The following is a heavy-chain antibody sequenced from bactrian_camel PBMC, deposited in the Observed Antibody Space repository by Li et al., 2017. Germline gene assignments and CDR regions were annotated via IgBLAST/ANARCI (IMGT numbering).Heavy chain of an antibody. V-gene: IGHV3-3*01. CDR3: AAEKTVGVAPMCPFLYGW. CDR1: ERTRGYYL. Sequence: HVQLVESGGGSVQAGGSLRLSCAASERTRGYYLMAWFRQAPGKEREGVAVVYDMGLTGYADSVKGRFTISQDNAKNTVYLQMNSLKPEDTAVYYCAAEKTVGVAPMCPFLYGWWGQGTQVTVS. CDR2: VYDMGLT. D-gene: IGHD5*01. J-gene: IGHJ6*01.